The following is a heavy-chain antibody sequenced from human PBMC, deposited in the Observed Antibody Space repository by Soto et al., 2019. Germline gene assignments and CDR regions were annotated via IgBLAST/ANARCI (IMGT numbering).Heavy chain of an antibody. CDR1: GFTFSTYV. D-gene: IGHD3-3*01. V-gene: IGHV3-23*01. Sequence: GGSLRLSCAASGFTFSTYVMNWVRQAPGQGLEWVSSILGGGASTYYADSVRGRFTISRDNSKNTLYLQMNSLRAEDTAVYYCARDRYSYYDFWSGSLPYYYYGMDVWGQGTTVTVSS. CDR2: ILGGGAST. J-gene: IGHJ6*02. CDR3: ARDRYSYYDFWSGSLPYYYYGMDV.